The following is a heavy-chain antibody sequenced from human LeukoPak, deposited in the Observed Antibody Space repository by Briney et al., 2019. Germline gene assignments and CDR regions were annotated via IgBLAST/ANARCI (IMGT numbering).Heavy chain of an antibody. D-gene: IGHD6-19*01. Sequence: SQTLSHTCDISGDSVSSNNGAWNWIRQSPSRGLEWLGRIYYRSRWYNDYAASVEGRLTINPDTSKNQFSLQLKSVTPEDTAVYYCARDEGNTGWYTFDYWGQGTLVSVSS. CDR2: IYYRSRWYN. V-gene: IGHV6-1*01. CDR3: ARDEGNTGWYTFDY. J-gene: IGHJ4*02. CDR1: GDSVSSNNGA.